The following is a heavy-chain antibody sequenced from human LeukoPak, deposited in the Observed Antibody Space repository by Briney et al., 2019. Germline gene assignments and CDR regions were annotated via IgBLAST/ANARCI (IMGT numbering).Heavy chain of an antibody. Sequence: GESLKISCKGSGYSFTSYWIGWVRPMPGKGLEWMGIIYPGDSDTRYSPSFQGQVTISADKSISTAYLQWSSLKASDTAMYYCARLPYYYDSSGYLFDYWGQGTLVTVSS. J-gene: IGHJ4*02. V-gene: IGHV5-51*01. CDR1: GYSFTSYW. CDR2: IYPGDSDT. CDR3: ARLPYYYDSSGYLFDY. D-gene: IGHD3-22*01.